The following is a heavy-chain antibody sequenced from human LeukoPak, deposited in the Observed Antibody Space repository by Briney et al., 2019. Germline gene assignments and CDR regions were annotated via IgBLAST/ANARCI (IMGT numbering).Heavy chain of an antibody. D-gene: IGHD3-22*01. Sequence: GGSLRLSCAASGFTFSSYSMNWVRQALGKGLEWVSYISSSSSTIYYADSVKGRFTISRDNAKNSLYLQMNSLRAEDTAVYYCARGSTYYDSSGQVPFDYWGQGTLVTVSS. J-gene: IGHJ4*02. V-gene: IGHV3-48*01. CDR2: ISSSSSTI. CDR1: GFTFSSYS. CDR3: ARGSTYYDSSGQVPFDY.